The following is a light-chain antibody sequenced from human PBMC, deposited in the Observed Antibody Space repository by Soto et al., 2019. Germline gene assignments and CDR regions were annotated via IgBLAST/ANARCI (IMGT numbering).Light chain of an antibody. Sequence: QSALTQPASVSGSPGQSITISCTGTIRDVGNYKYVSWYQQHPGKAPKVIMSAVSHRPSGVYHRVAGSKSGNTAFLPISWLQAEDEADYYCNSFTTSTTLVGFGTGTKVTVL. CDR1: IRDVGNYKY. CDR2: AVS. J-gene: IGLJ1*01. V-gene: IGLV2-14*01. CDR3: NSFTTSTTLVG.